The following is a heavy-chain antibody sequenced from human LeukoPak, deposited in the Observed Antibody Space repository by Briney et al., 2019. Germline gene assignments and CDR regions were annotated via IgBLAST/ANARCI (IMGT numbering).Heavy chain of an antibody. CDR2: ISAYNGNT. V-gene: IGHV1-18*01. D-gene: IGHD6-19*01. CDR3: ARDPNQSVAGTFDY. J-gene: IGHJ4*02. CDR1: GYTFTSYG. Sequence: ASVKVSCKASGYTFTSYGISWVRQAPGQGLEWMGWISAYNGNTNYAQKLQGRVTMTTDTSTSTAYMELRSLRSDDTAVYYCARDPNQSVAGTFDYWGQGTLVTVSS.